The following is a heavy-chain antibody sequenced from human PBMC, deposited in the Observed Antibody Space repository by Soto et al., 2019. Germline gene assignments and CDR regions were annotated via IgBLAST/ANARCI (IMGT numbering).Heavy chain of an antibody. CDR1: GFTFSSYW. Sequence: EVQLVESGGGLVQPGGSLRLSCAASGFTFSSYWMSWVRQAPGKGLEWVANIKQDGSEKYYVDSVKGRFTISRDNAKNSLYLQMNSLRAEDTAVYYCAKMGSYGYGGGAFDIWGQGTMVTVSS. D-gene: IGHD5-18*01. J-gene: IGHJ3*02. CDR3: AKMGSYGYGGGAFDI. CDR2: IKQDGSEK. V-gene: IGHV3-7*03.